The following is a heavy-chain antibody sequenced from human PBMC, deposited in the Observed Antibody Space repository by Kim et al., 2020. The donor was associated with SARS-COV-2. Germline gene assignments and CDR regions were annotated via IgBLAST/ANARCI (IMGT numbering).Heavy chain of an antibody. V-gene: IGHV3-21*01. D-gene: IGHD3-10*01. J-gene: IGHJ4*01. CDR2: VSSGSGYI. Sequence: GGSPRLSCAASGFTFRTYTINWVRQAPGKGLEWISSVSSGSGYIYYADSVKGRFTISRDNAKNSVYLQMNSLRAEDTAVYYCTTDSSMVRFYYWG. CDR3: TTDSSMVRFYY. CDR1: GFTFRTYT.